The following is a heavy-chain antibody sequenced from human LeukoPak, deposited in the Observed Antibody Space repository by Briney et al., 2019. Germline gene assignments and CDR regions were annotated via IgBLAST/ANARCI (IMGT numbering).Heavy chain of an antibody. CDR1: GGSISGYY. D-gene: IGHD3-22*01. CDR3: ARHYYDSSGYYYFDY. CDR2: IYYSGST. J-gene: IGHJ4*02. Sequence: PSETLSLTCTVSGGSISGYYWSWIRQPPGKGLEYIGYIYYSGSTDYNPSLKSRITISVDTSKNQFSLKLSSVTAADTAVYYCARHYYDSSGYYYFDYWGQGTLVTVS. V-gene: IGHV4-59*08.